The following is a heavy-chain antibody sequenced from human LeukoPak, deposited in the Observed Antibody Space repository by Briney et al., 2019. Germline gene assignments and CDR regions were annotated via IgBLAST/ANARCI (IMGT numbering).Heavy chain of an antibody. CDR1: GYTLTELS. Sequence: ASVKVSCKVSGYTLTELSMHWVRQAPGKGLEWMGGSDPEDGETIYAQKFQGRVTMTEDTSTDTAYMELSSLRSEDTAVYYCATNSKAGYYYADYWGQGTLVTVSS. J-gene: IGHJ4*02. D-gene: IGHD3-22*01. CDR2: SDPEDGET. V-gene: IGHV1-24*01. CDR3: ATNSKAGYYYADY.